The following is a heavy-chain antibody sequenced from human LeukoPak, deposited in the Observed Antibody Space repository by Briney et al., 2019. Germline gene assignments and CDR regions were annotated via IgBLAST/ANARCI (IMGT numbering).Heavy chain of an antibody. J-gene: IGHJ6*03. V-gene: IGHV4-39*07. CDR2: IYHSGST. CDR3: ARGYCSGGSCYSYYYYNYMDV. CDR1: GDSIGSSDFY. Sequence: SETLSLTCSVSGDSIGSSDFYWGWIRQPPGKGLEWIGSIYHSGSTYYNPSLKSRVTISVDTSKNQFSLKLSSVTAADTAVYYCARGYCSGGSCYSYYYYNYMDVWGKGTTVTVSS. D-gene: IGHD2-15*01.